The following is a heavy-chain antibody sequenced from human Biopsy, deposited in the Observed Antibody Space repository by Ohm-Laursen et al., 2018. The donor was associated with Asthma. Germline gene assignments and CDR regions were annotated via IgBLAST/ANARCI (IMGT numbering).Heavy chain of an antibody. CDR1: GGTFSNFA. CDR2: IMTVFGIT. V-gene: IGHV1-69*13. Sequence: AASVKASCKAPGGTFSNFAISWVRQAPGQGLEWMGGIMTVFGITNYAQKFQGRVTITADESTSTAYMEVTSLRSEDTAIYYWARCQVGYSSGWSLLLKKIYYSGMDVWGQGTAVTVSS. J-gene: IGHJ6*02. CDR3: ARCQVGYSSGWSLLLKKIYYSGMDV. D-gene: IGHD6-19*01.